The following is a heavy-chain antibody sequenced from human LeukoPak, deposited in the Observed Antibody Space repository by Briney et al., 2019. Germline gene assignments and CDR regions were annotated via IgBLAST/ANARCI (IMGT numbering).Heavy chain of an antibody. CDR3: ARTFRLGAHSGWFDP. CDR2: IYTSGST. D-gene: IGHD3-16*01. CDR1: GGSISSGSYY. J-gene: IGHJ5*02. Sequence: PSQTLSLTCTVSGGSISSGSYYWSWIRQPAGKGLEWIGRIYTSGSTNYNPSLKSRVTISVDTSKNQLSLKLSSVTAADTAVYYCARTFRLGAHSGWFDPWGQGTLVTVSS. V-gene: IGHV4-61*02.